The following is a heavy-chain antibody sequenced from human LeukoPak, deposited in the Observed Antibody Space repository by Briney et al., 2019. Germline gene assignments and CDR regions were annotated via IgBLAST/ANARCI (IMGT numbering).Heavy chain of an antibody. CDR2: VNPNSGAA. CDR1: GYTFTGHY. CDR3: ARAEAIGARLTVDY. D-gene: IGHD6-6*01. Sequence: ASVKVSCKASGYTFTGHYIQWVRQAPGQGLEWMGYVNPNSGAANYAQKFQGRVTLTRDTSISTAYMELSSLRSDDTAMYYCARAEAIGARLTVDYWGQGTLVTISS. V-gene: IGHV1-2*02. J-gene: IGHJ4*02.